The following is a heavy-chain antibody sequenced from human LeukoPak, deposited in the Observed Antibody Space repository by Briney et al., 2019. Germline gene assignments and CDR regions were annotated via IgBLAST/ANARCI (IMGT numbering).Heavy chain of an antibody. CDR2: INPNSGGT. Sequence: ASVKVSCKSSGYTFTVYYMHWVRQAPGQGLEWMGWINPNSGGTNYAQKFQGRVTMTRDTSISTAYMELSRLRSDDTAVYYCASQFGVVIMDAFDIWGQGTMVTVSS. V-gene: IGHV1-2*02. CDR3: ASQFGVVIMDAFDI. J-gene: IGHJ3*02. D-gene: IGHD3-3*01. CDR1: GYTFTVYY.